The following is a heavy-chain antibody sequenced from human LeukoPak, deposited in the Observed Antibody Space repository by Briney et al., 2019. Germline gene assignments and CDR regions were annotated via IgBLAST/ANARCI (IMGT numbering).Heavy chain of an antibody. CDR1: GFAFKNYA. Sequence: GGSLRLSCAASGFAFKNYAMTWVRQAPGKGLEWVSNINDNGGQRHYADSVKGRFTISRDNSKNTLYLQMNSLRAEDTAMYYCARGLGYCTSTTCLLPFDYWGQGTLVTVSS. CDR2: INDNGGQR. J-gene: IGHJ4*02. D-gene: IGHD2-2*01. V-gene: IGHV3-23*01. CDR3: ARGLGYCTSTTCLLPFDY.